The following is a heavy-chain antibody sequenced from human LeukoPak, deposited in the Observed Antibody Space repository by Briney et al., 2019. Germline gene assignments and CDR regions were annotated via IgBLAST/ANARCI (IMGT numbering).Heavy chain of an antibody. CDR3: ARGDILTGYRYYFDY. CDR2: IIPVFGTA. D-gene: IGHD3-9*01. J-gene: IGHJ4*02. Sequence: SVKVSCKASGGTFSSYAISWVRQAPGQGLEWMGGIIPVFGTANYAQKFQGRVTITADKSTSTAYMELSSLRSEDTAVYYCARGDILTGYRYYFDYWGQGTLVTVSS. CDR1: GGTFSSYA. V-gene: IGHV1-69*06.